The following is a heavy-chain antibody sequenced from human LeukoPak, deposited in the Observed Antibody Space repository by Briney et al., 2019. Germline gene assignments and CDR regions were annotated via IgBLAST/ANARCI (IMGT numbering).Heavy chain of an antibody. Sequence: TPSATLSLTYTVSGGSISSGSYYWGWIRRPPGKGLAWIGSIYYSGSTYYNPSLKSRVTISVDTSKNQFSLKLSSVTAADTAVYYCARLAGATVTTQFHYWGQGTLVTVSS. V-gene: IGHV4-39*01. D-gene: IGHD4-17*01. CDR3: ARLAGATVTTQFHY. CDR2: IYYSGST. CDR1: GGSISSGSYY. J-gene: IGHJ4*02.